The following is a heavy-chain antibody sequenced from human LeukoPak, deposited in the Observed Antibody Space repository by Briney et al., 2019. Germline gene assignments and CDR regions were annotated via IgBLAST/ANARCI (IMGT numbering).Heavy chain of an antibody. Sequence: ASVKVSCKASGYTFTSYGISWVRQAPGQGLEWMGWISAYNGNTNYAQKFQGRVTITADKSTSTAYMELSSLRSEDTAVYYCARASGSSLAFDIWGQGTMVTVSS. V-gene: IGHV1-18*01. D-gene: IGHD1-26*01. CDR1: GYTFTSYG. J-gene: IGHJ3*02. CDR2: ISAYNGNT. CDR3: ARASGSSLAFDI.